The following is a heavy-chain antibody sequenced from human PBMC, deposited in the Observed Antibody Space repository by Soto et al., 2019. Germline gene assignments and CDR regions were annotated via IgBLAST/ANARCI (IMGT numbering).Heavy chain of an antibody. V-gene: IGHV4-31*03. J-gene: IGHJ6*03. CDR2: IYYSGST. CDR3: AREAATRAYVSWSYPKYYYYYYYVDV. CDR1: GGSISSGGYY. D-gene: IGHD2-15*01. Sequence: SETLSLTCTVSGGSISSGGYYWSWIRQHPGKGLEWIGYIYYSGSTYYNPSLKSRVTISVDTSKNQFSLKLSSVTAAETAVYYCAREAATRAYVSWSYPKYYYYYYYVDVWGKGTTVTVSS.